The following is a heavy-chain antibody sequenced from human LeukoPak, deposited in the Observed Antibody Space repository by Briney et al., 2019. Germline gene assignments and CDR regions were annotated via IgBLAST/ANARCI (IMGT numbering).Heavy chain of an antibody. CDR3: ARGLPPVMKYYFDY. D-gene: IGHD4-11*01. CDR2: INSDGSST. Sequence: GGSLRLSCAASGFTFTSYWMHWVRQAPGKGLVWVARINSDGSSTSYADSVKGRFTISRDDSKNTLYLQMNSLRAEDTAMYYCARGLPPVMKYYFDYWGQGTLVTVSS. CDR1: GFTFTSYW. V-gene: IGHV3-74*01. J-gene: IGHJ4*02.